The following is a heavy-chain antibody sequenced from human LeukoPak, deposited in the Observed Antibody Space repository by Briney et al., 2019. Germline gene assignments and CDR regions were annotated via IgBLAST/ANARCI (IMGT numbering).Heavy chain of an antibody. CDR3: ARKFAFGD. Sequence: GGSLRLSCAASGFTFSSSPMTWVRQPPGKGLELVSSISGSGGSTYYADSVRGRFTISRDNSKNTLYLQMMSVRAEDTAVYSCARKFAFGDWGQGTLVTVSS. V-gene: IGHV3-23*01. CDR1: GFTFSSSP. J-gene: IGHJ4*02. D-gene: IGHD3-10*01. CDR2: ISGSGGST.